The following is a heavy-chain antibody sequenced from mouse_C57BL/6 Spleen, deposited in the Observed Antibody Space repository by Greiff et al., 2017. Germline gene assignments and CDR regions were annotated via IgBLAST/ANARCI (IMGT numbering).Heavy chain of an antibody. D-gene: IGHD2-4*01. J-gene: IGHJ2*01. Sequence: VQLQQPGAELVKPGASVKLSCKASGYTFTSYWMHWVKQRPGQGLEWIGMIHPNSGSTNYNEKFKSKATLTVDKSSSTAYMQLSSLTSEDSAVYYCATYDYFYYIDYWGQGTTLTVSS. V-gene: IGHV1-64*01. CDR1: GYTFTSYW. CDR3: ATYDYFYYIDY. CDR2: IHPNSGST.